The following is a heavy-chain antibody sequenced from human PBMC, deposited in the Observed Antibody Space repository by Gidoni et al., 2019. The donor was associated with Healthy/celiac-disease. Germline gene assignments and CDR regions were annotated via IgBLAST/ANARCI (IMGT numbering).Heavy chain of an antibody. CDR2: ISAYNGNT. Sequence: QVQLVQSGAEVKKPGASGEVSCKASGYTFTSYGISWVRQAPGQGLEWMGWISAYNGNTNYAQKLQGRVTMTTDTSTSTAYMELRSLRSDDTAVYYCAHASYDILTGYYKDWFDPWGQGTLVTVSS. V-gene: IGHV1-18*04. J-gene: IGHJ5*02. D-gene: IGHD3-9*01. CDR3: AHASYDILTGYYKDWFDP. CDR1: GYTFTSYG.